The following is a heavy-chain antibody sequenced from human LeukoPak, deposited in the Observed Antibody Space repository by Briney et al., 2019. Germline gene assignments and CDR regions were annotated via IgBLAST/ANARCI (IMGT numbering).Heavy chain of an antibody. J-gene: IGHJ4*02. CDR3: ARGTYYYGSSGYYSLEY. Sequence: GTSVKVSCKASGYTFTGYYMHWVRQAAGQGLEWMGRINPNSGGTNYAQKYQRRLTMTRDTSISTASLELSRLRSDDTAVYYCARGTYYYGSSGYYSLEYWGQGTLVTVSS. CDR1: GYTFTGYY. CDR2: INPNSGGT. D-gene: IGHD3-22*01. V-gene: IGHV1-2*06.